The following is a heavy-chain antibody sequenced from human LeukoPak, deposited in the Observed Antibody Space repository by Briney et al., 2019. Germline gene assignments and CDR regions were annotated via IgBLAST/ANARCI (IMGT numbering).Heavy chain of an antibody. CDR3: ARRNSSSWVPGAFDI. V-gene: IGHV4-61*02. D-gene: IGHD6-13*01. CDR2: IYTSGST. CDR1: GGSISSGSYY. Sequence: SETLSLTCTVSGGSISSGSYYWSWIRQPAGKGLEWIGRIYTSGSTNYNPSLKSRVTLSVDTSKNQFSLKLSSVTAADTAVYYCARRNSSSWVPGAFDIWGQGTMVTASS. J-gene: IGHJ3*02.